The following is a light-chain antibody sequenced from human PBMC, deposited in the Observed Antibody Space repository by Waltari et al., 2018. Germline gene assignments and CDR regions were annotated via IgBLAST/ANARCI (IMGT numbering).Light chain of an antibody. CDR2: AAS. CDR1: QSISSY. V-gene: IGKV1-39*01. Sequence: DIQMTQSPSSLSASVGDRVTITCRASQSISSYLNGYQQKPGKAPKLWISAASSLQSGVPSMFSGSGSGTDFTLTISSLQPEDFATYYCQQSYSTPPVTFGQGTKLEIK. J-gene: IGKJ2*01. CDR3: QQSYSTPPVT.